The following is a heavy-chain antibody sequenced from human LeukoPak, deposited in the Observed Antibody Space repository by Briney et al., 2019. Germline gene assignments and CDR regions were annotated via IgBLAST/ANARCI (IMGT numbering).Heavy chain of an antibody. Sequence: PSQTLSLTCTVSGGSISSGGYYWSWIRQLPGKGLEWIGYIYYSGTTSYNPSLKSRLTISLDTSENQFSLKLSSVTAADTAVYYCATTSRAYCGGDCYSSAFDIWGQGTMVTVSS. CDR2: IYYSGTT. D-gene: IGHD2-21*02. J-gene: IGHJ3*02. CDR1: GGSISSGGYY. V-gene: IGHV4-31*03. CDR3: ATTSRAYCGGDCYSSAFDI.